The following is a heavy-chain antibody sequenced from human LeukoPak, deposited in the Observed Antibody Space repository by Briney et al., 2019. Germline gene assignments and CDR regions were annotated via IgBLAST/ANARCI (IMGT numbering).Heavy chain of an antibody. D-gene: IGHD3-22*01. CDR1: GGSFSGYY. CDR3: ARGLNYYDSSGYYGFDY. CDR2: INQSGST. V-gene: IGHV4-34*01. J-gene: IGHJ4*02. Sequence: SETLSLTCAVYGGSFSGYYWSWIRQPPGKGLEWIGEINQSGSTNYNPSLKSRVTISVDTSKNQFSLKLSSVTAADTAVYYCARGLNYYDSSGYYGFDYWGQGTLVTVSS.